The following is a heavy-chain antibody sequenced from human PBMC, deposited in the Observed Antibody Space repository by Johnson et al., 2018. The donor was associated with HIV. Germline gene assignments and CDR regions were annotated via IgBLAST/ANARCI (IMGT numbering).Heavy chain of an antibody. J-gene: IGHJ3*01. D-gene: IGHD5-18*01. V-gene: IGHV3-66*03. Sequence: VQLVESGGGLIQPGGSLRLSCAASGFIVSYNYMSWVRQAPGKGLEWVSVIYSGGSTYYADSVKGRFTISRDNSKNTLYLQMNRLRAEDTAVYYCARLPSGYSRDGFNVWGQGTMVTLSS. CDR2: IYSGGST. CDR3: ARLPSGYSRDGFNV. CDR1: GFIVSYNY.